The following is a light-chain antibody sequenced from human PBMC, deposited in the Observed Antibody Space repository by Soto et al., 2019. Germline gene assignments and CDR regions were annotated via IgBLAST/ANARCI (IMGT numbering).Light chain of an antibody. V-gene: IGKV3-15*01. J-gene: IGKJ2*01. CDR1: QSVSSK. CDR3: QQYNNWPQT. Sequence: EIVMTQSPVTLSVSPGERATLSCRASQSVSSKLAWYQQKPGQAPRLLIYGASTRATGIPARFSGSGSGTEVTLSISSLQSEDFAVYYCQQYNNWPQTVGQGTKLEIK. CDR2: GAS.